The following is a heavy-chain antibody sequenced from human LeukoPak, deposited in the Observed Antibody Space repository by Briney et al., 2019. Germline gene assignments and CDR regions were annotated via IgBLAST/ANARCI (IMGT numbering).Heavy chain of an antibody. V-gene: IGHV4-4*07. CDR2: INTDGST. D-gene: IGHD6-19*01. CDR3: ARKVRAVADSPYYYYMDV. CDR1: GGSISSYD. Sequence: PSETLSLTCTVSGGSISSYDWSWIRQAAGKGLEWNGRINTDGSTNYNPSLKSLVTMSVDTSKNQFSLKLSSVTAADTAVYYCARKVRAVADSPYYYYMDVWGKGTTVTISS. J-gene: IGHJ6*03.